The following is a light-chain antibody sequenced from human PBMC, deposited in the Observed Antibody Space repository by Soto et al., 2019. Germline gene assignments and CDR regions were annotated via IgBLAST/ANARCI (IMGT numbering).Light chain of an antibody. V-gene: IGKV3-20*01. Sequence: EIVLTQSPGTLSLSPGERATLSCRASQSLSTNSLAWYQQKPGQTPRLLIYAASTRDTDIPDRFNGSGSGTDFALTISRLETEDFALYYCQQYDASPLTFGPGTKVDI. CDR1: QSLSTNS. J-gene: IGKJ3*01. CDR2: AAS. CDR3: QQYDASPLT.